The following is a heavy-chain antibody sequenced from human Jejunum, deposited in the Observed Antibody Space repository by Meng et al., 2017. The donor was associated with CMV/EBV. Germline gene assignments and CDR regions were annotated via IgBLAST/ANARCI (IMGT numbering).Heavy chain of an antibody. J-gene: IGHJ4*02. CDR3: AKSTLSTWSTFDS. Sequence: GFTFDTYAMNWVRQAPGKGLEWVSSVSGTGGCPTYAADSVKGRFTISRENPSNTLFLQMNSLTADDTAVYFCAKSTLSTWSTFDSWGPGTLVTVSS. D-gene: IGHD6-13*01. CDR1: GFTFDTYA. V-gene: IGHV3-23*01. CDR2: VSGTGGCPT.